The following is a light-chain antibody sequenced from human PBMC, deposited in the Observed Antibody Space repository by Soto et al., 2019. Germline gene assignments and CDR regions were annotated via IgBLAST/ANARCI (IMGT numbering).Light chain of an antibody. Sequence: AETGGRARRTRRASQGISSDLAWYQQKPGKAPKLLIYAASTLQSGVPSRFSGSGAGTELTLTISSLQPEDIPSYHSQQRHHIPWTFGRGTKVEIK. V-gene: IGKV1-8*01. CDR3: QQRHHIPWT. CDR1: QGISSD. J-gene: IGKJ1*01. CDR2: AAS.